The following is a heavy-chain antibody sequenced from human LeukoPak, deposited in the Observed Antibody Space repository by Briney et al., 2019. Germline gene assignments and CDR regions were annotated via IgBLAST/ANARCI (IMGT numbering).Heavy chain of an antibody. CDR3: ARGFGYCSSTSCYEGWFDP. V-gene: IGHV1-8*01. CDR1: GYTFTSYD. J-gene: IGHJ5*02. Sequence: ASVKVSCKASGYTFTSYDINWVRQATGQGLEWMGWMNPNSGNTGYAQKLQGRVTMTTDTSTSTAYMELRSLRSDDTAVYYCARGFGYCSSTSCYEGWFDPWGQGTLVTVSS. D-gene: IGHD2-2*01. CDR2: MNPNSGNT.